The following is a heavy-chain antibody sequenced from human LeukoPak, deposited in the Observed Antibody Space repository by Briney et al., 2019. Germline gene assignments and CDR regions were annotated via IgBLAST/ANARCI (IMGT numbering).Heavy chain of an antibody. V-gene: IGHV4-38-2*01. CDR3: AGPRGSSNGAFDI. Sequence: SETLSLNCAVSGYSISTGYYWGWIRQPPGKGLEWIGSMYHSGSTYYNPSLKSRVTISVDSSKNQFSLKLSTVTAADTAVYYCAGPRGSSNGAFDIWGQGTMVTVSS. CDR2: MYHSGST. CDR1: GYSISTGYY. J-gene: IGHJ3*02. D-gene: IGHD4-11*01.